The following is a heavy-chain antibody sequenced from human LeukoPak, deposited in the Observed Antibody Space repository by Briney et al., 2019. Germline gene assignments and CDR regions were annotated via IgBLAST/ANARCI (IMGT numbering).Heavy chain of an antibody. CDR3: ARAGPYCSGGSCPGRGMDV. V-gene: IGHV1-8*01. D-gene: IGHD2-15*01. J-gene: IGHJ6*02. CDR1: GYTFTSYD. CDR2: MNPNSDNT. Sequence: ASVKVSCKASGYTFTSYDINWVRQATGQGLEWMGWMNPNSDNTGYAQKFQGRVTMTRNTSISTAYMELSSLRSEDTAVYYCARAGPYCSGGSCPGRGMDVWGPGTTVTVSS.